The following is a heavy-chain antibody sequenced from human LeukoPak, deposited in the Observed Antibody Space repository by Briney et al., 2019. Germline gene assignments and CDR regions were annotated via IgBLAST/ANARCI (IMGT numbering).Heavy chain of an antibody. CDR3: VRGLISAAGTFDY. CDR1: GFIFSSFG. Sequence: GGSLRLSCAASGFIFSSFGMHWVRQAPGKGLEWAAFIHYDGSSVHYADSVKGRFTISRDNSKNTLYLQMNSLREEDTAVYYCVRGLISAAGTFDYWGQGTLVTVSS. V-gene: IGHV3-30*02. D-gene: IGHD6-13*01. J-gene: IGHJ4*02. CDR2: IHYDGSSV.